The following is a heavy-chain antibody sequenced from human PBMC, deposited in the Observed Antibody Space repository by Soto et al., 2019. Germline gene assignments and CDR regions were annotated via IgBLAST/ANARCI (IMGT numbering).Heavy chain of an antibody. CDR2: SSGDNRTM. D-gene: IGHD1-1*01. V-gene: IGHV3-48*04. CDR1: GFIFSAYS. Sequence: GSLRLSCAASGFIFSAYSMNWVRQAPGKGLERLSYSSGDNRTMYYADSVKGRFTISRDNAKNSLYLQMSSLRAEDTAVYYCARDHNWAFDYWGQGILVTVSS. CDR3: ARDHNWAFDY. J-gene: IGHJ4*02.